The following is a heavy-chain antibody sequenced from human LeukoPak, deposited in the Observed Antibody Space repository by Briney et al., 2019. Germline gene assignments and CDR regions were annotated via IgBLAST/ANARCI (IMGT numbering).Heavy chain of an antibody. CDR2: ISGSGGST. D-gene: IGHD3-10*01. CDR3: AKPGWFGELSDYFDY. CDR1: GFTFSSYA. V-gene: IGHV3-23*01. Sequence: PGGSLRLSCAASGFTFSSYAMSWVRQAPGKGLEWVSAISGSGGSTYYADSVKGRFTISRDNSKYTMYLQMNSLRAEDTAVYYCAKPGWFGELSDYFDYRGQGPLVTVSS. J-gene: IGHJ4*02.